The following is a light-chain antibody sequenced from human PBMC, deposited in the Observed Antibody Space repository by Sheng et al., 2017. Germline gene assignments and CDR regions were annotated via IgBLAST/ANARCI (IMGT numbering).Light chain of an antibody. CDR1: QSLSSN. V-gene: IGKV3-11*01. CDR3: QQRTSWPT. J-gene: IGKJ4*01. Sequence: EIVMTQSPATLSVSPGERATLSCRASQSLSSNLAWYQQKPGQAPRLLIYDAFNRATGIPARFSGSGSGTDFTLTISSLEPEDFAVYYCQQRTSWPTFGGGTKVEDQT. CDR2: DAF.